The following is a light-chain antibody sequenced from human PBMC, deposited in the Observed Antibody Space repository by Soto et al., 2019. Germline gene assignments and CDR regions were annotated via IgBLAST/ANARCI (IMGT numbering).Light chain of an antibody. CDR1: QTITPTF. CDR2: GAS. Sequence: EILLTQSPGTLSLSPGERATLSWRASQTITPTFLAWYQQKPGQAPRLLIYGASSRATDIPDRLSGSGSGTEFNLTISKMEPEDFAVYYCQQYGSSITFGHGTRLEIK. CDR3: QQYGSSIT. V-gene: IGKV3-20*01. J-gene: IGKJ5*01.